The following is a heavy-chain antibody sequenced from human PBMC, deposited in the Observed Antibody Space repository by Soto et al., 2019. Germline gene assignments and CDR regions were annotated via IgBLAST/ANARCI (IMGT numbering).Heavy chain of an antibody. CDR3: ARKSNSDISGYEYSDH. D-gene: IGHD3-22*01. CDR2: INYSGLYM. CDR1: GFSFSSSD. J-gene: IGHJ4*02. V-gene: IGHV3-21*06. Sequence: DVQLVESGGGLVEPGGSLRLSCAASGFSFSSSDMTWVRQAPGRGLEYVSSINYSGLYMFYAEPAKGRFTISRDNAKNLVYLWMNGLRAEDTAVYWCARKSNSDISGYEYSDHWGQGTLVTVSS.